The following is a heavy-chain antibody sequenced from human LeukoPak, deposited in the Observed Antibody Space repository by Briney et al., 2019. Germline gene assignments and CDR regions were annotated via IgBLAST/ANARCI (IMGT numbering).Heavy chain of an antibody. CDR2: IYYSGST. Sequence: SETLSLTCIVSGGSISSHYWSWIRQPPGKGLEYIGYIYYSGSTDYNPSLKSRVTISLDTSKNQFYLNLSSVTAADTAVYYCARRSGVLDSRDSRYHFDHWGQGTLVTVSS. CDR1: GGSISSHY. CDR3: ARRSGVLDSRDSRYHFDH. J-gene: IGHJ4*02. D-gene: IGHD3-22*01. V-gene: IGHV4-59*11.